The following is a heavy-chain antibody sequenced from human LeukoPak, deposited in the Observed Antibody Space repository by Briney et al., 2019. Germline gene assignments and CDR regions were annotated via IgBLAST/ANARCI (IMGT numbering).Heavy chain of an antibody. V-gene: IGHV1-18*01. J-gene: IGHJ6*03. CDR1: GYTFTSYG. CDR2: ISAYNGNT. Sequence: ASVKVSCKASGYTFTSYGISWVRQAPGQGLEWMGWISAYNGNTNYAQKLQGRVTMTTDTSTSTAYMELRSLRSDDTAVYYCARDRGKPTMDIVATTHRSYYYYMDVWGKGTTVTVSS. CDR3: ARDRGKPTMDIVATTHRSYYYYMDV. D-gene: IGHD5-12*01.